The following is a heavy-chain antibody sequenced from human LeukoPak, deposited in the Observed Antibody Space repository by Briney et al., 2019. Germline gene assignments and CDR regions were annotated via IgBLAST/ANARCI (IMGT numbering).Heavy chain of an antibody. J-gene: IGHJ6*02. CDR2: INHSGST. V-gene: IGHV4-34*01. CDR1: GGSFSGYY. Sequence: PSETLSLTCAVYGGSFSGYYWSWILQPPGKGLEWIGEINHSGSTNYNPSLKSRVTISVDTPKNQFSLKLSSVTAADTAVYYCARVSGFYYYGSGTANYYYYGMDVWGQGTTVTVSS. D-gene: IGHD3-10*01. CDR3: ARVSGFYYYGSGTANYYYYGMDV.